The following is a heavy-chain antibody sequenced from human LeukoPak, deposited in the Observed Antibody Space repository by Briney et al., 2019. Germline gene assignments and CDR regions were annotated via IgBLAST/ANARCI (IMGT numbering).Heavy chain of an antibody. Sequence: SETLSLTCTVSGGSISSSSYYWGWIRQPPGKGLEWIGSIYYSGSTYYNPSLKSRVTISVDTSKNQFSLKLSSVTAADTAVYYCARHGEAAGIDYWGQGTLVTVSS. CDR1: GGSISSSSYY. CDR2: IYYSGST. V-gene: IGHV4-39*01. CDR3: ARHGEAAGIDY. J-gene: IGHJ4*02. D-gene: IGHD6-13*01.